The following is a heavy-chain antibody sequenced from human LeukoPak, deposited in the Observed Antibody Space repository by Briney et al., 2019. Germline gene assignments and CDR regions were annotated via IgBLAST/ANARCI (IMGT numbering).Heavy chain of an antibody. CDR2: IYHSGST. V-gene: IGHV4-4*02. Sequence: GSLRLSCAASGFTFSSYWMSWVRQPPGKGLEWIGEIYHSGSTNYNPSLKSRVTISVDKSKNQFSLKLSSVTAADTAVYYCAREVLAYCGGDCYSYFDYWGQGTLVTVSS. J-gene: IGHJ4*02. D-gene: IGHD2-21*02. CDR3: AREVLAYCGGDCYSYFDY. CDR1: GFTFSSYW.